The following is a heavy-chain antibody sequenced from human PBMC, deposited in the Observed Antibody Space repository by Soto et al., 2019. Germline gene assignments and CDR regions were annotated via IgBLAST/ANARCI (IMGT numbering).Heavy chain of an antibody. V-gene: IGHV1-8*01. D-gene: IGHD2-15*01. Sequence: ASVKVSCKASGYTFTSYDINWVRQATGQGLEWMGWMNPNSGNTGYAQKFQGRVTMTRNTSMSTAYMELSSLRSEDTAVYYCALPVVVVAATAADAFDIWGQGTMVTVSS. J-gene: IGHJ3*02. CDR2: MNPNSGNT. CDR3: ALPVVVVAATAADAFDI. CDR1: GYTFTSYD.